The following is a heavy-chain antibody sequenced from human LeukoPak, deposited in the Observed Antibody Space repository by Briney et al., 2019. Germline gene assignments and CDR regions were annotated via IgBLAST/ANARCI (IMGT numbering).Heavy chain of an antibody. J-gene: IGHJ4*02. V-gene: IGHV1-69*06. Sequence: ASVKVSCKASGGTLSSYAISWVRQAPGQGLEWMGGIIPIFGTANYAQKFRGRVTITADKSTSTAYMELSSLRSEDTAVYYCARDLTGYSSGWYYFDYWGQGTLVTVSS. CDR2: IIPIFGTA. CDR3: ARDLTGYSSGWYYFDY. D-gene: IGHD6-19*01. CDR1: GGTLSSYA.